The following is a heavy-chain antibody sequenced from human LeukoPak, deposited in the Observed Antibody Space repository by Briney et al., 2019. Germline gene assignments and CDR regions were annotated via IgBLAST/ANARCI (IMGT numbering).Heavy chain of an antibody. CDR2: IIPIFGTA. D-gene: IGHD1-26*01. V-gene: IGHV1-69*01. CDR3: AKYSGSHPRDYFDY. CDR1: GGTFSSYA. J-gene: IGHJ4*02. Sequence: ASVKVSCKASGGTFSSYAISWVRQAPGQGLEWMGGIIPIFGTAHYAQKFQGRVTITADESTSTAYMELSSLRSEDTAVYYCAKYSGSHPRDYFDYWGQGTLVTVSS.